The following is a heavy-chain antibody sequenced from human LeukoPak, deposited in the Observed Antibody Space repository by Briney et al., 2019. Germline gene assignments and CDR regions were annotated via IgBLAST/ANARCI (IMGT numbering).Heavy chain of an antibody. CDR3: ARSRTAVGITMIVVVTPHFDY. CDR2: IIPIFGTA. D-gene: IGHD3-22*01. J-gene: IGHJ4*02. CDR1: GGTFSSYA. V-gene: IGHV1-69*05. Sequence: ASVKVSCKASGGTFSSYAISWVRQAPGQGLEWMGGIIPIFGTANYAQKFQGRVTMTRDTSISTAYMELSRLRSDDTAVYYCARSRTAVGITMIVVVTPHFDYWGQGTLVTVSS.